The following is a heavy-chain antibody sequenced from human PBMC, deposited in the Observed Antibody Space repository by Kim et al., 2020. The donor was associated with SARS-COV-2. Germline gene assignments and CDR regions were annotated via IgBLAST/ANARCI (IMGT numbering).Heavy chain of an antibody. CDR3: AKDHESSGWPTFDY. D-gene: IGHD3-22*01. Sequence: YADAVTGRLTVSRDNSKNTLYLQMDSLRAEDTALYYCAKDHESSGWPTFDYWGQGALVTVSS. J-gene: IGHJ4*02. V-gene: IGHV3-23*01.